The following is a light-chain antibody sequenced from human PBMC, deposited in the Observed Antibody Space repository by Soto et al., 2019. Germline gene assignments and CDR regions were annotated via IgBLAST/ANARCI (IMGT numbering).Light chain of an antibody. V-gene: IGKV3-20*01. Sequence: EIVLTQSPGTLSLSPGERATLSCRASQSVSSNYLAWYQQKPGQAPRLLIYGASSRATGIPDRFSGSGFGTDFTLTISRLEPEDFAVYYCQQYGSSPKTFGQGTKVEIK. CDR1: QSVSSNY. CDR3: QQYGSSPKT. J-gene: IGKJ1*01. CDR2: GAS.